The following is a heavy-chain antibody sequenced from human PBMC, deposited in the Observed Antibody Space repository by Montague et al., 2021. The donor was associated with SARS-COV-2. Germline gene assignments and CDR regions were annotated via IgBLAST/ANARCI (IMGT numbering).Heavy chain of an antibody. CDR3: ARGRQHFNMIVVVMTGGEYYFDY. CDR2: INHRGTS. Sequence: SETLSLTCAVNGGSFSDSYWSWIRQPPGKGLEWIGEINHRGTSNYNPSLKSRVSISVDTSKNQFSLYLGSVTAADTAVYYCARGRQHFNMIVVVMTGGEYYFDYWAQGTLVTVSS. CDR1: GGSFSDSY. J-gene: IGHJ4*02. V-gene: IGHV4-34*01. D-gene: IGHD3-22*01.